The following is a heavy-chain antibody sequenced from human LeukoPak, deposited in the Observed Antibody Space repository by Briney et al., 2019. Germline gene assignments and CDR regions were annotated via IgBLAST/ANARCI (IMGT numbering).Heavy chain of an antibody. D-gene: IGHD3-10*01. V-gene: IGHV3-11*06. Sequence: PGGSLRLSCAASGFTFSDFYMSWIRQAPGRGLEWLSDISSSSTDTRYADSLKGRFTISRDNAKNSLFLQLNSLRAEDTAIYYCARKTYYYDSEIYSKSYYFDYWGQGTLVTVSS. J-gene: IGHJ4*02. CDR2: ISSSSTDT. CDR3: ARKTYYYDSEIYSKSYYFDY. CDR1: GFTFSDFY.